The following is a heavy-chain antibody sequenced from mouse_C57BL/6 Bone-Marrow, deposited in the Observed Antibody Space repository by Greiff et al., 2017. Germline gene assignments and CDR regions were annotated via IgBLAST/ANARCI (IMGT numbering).Heavy chain of an antibody. CDR3: ARCWSNDEGYYAMNY. CDR1: GYTFTSYG. V-gene: IGHV1-81*01. CDR2: IYPRSGNT. J-gene: IGHJ4*01. D-gene: IGHD2-12*01. Sequence: QVQLQQSGAELARPGASVQLSCKASGYTFTSYGISWVKQRTGQGLEWIGEIYPRSGNTYYNEKFKGKATLTADKSSSTAYMELRSLTSEDSAVYFGARCWSNDEGYYAMNYWGQGTSDTVSS.